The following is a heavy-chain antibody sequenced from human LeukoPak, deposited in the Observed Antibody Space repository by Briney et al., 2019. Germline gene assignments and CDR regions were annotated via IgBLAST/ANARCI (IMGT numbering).Heavy chain of an antibody. CDR1: GFTFSSYW. CDR3: AKVLYPSSSWPDFDY. D-gene: IGHD6-13*01. CDR2: IKQDGSEK. J-gene: IGHJ4*02. Sequence: PGGSLRLSCAASGFTFSSYWMSWVRQAPGKGLEWVANIKQDGSEKYYADSVKGRFTISRDNSKNTLYLQMNSLRAEDTAVYYCAKVLYPSSSWPDFDYWGQGTLVTVSS. V-gene: IGHV3-7*01.